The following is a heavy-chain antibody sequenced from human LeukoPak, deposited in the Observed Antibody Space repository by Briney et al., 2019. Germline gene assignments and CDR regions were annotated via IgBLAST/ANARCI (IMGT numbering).Heavy chain of an antibody. J-gene: IGHJ3*02. CDR2: IYYSGST. D-gene: IGHD3-10*01. CDR3: ARDLLTKFGELSAFDI. Sequence: PSETLSLTCTVSGGSISSYYWSWIRQPPGKGLEWIGYIYYSGSTNYNPSLKSRVTISVDTSKNQFSLKLSSVTAADTAVYYCARDLLTKFGELSAFDIWGQGTMVTVSS. CDR1: GGSISSYY. V-gene: IGHV4-59*01.